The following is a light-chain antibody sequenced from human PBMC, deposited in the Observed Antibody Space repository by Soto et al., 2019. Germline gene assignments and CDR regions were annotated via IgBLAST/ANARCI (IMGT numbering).Light chain of an antibody. CDR3: CSYASAATLYV. V-gene: IGLV2-14*01. Sequence: QSALTQPASVSGSPGQSITVSCTGSSSDVGGHDYVSWYQQHPGKAPKLLIYEINNRPSGVSNRFSGSKSGNTASLTISGLQAEDEAEYYCCSYASAATLYVFGTGTKLTVL. CDR1: SSDVGGHDY. J-gene: IGLJ1*01. CDR2: EIN.